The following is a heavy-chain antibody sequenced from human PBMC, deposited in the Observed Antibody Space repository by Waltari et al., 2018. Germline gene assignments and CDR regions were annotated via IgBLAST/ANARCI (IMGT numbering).Heavy chain of an antibody. CDR3: ATDPSYYGSGTYWAGWFDP. J-gene: IGHJ5*02. CDR2: IFHSGST. V-gene: IGHV4-38-2*02. CDR1: GYSIRSTYY. D-gene: IGHD3-10*01. Sequence: QVQLQESGTGLVKPSETLSLTCTVSGYSIRSTYYWGWIRQSPGKGLEWIGSIFHSGSTYYNPSLKSRVTISVDTSKNQFSLKLSSLTAADTAVYYCATDPSYYGSGTYWAGWFDPWGQGTLVTVSS.